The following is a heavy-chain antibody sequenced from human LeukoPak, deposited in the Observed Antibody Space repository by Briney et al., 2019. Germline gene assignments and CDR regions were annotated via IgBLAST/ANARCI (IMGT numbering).Heavy chain of an antibody. D-gene: IGHD2-2*01. CDR1: ADSVSINSAA. CDR3: ARGRGSTSPIAP. Sequence: SPTLSLSCAISADSVSINSAALNWLRQSPSRGLEWLGSTYWRCKWYNDDAVSVKRLITINPDASKNQSSLQLNSVTPEDPAVSYRARGRGSTSPIAPCGQATLVTVSS. J-gene: IGHJ5*02. V-gene: IGHV6-1*01. CDR2: TYWRCKWYN.